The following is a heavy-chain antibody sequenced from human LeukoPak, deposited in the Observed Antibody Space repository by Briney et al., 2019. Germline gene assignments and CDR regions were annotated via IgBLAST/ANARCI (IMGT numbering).Heavy chain of an antibody. D-gene: IGHD6-19*01. V-gene: IGHV3-30*02. CDR1: GFTFSGSA. CDR2: TRYDGSNK. Sequence: TGGSLRLSCAASGFTFSGSALHWVRQAPGKGLEWVAFTRYDGSNKYYADSVKGRFTISRDNSKNTLYVQMDSLRVEDTAVYYCATDSSGCPGYWGQGTLVTVSS. CDR3: ATDSSGCPGY. J-gene: IGHJ4*02.